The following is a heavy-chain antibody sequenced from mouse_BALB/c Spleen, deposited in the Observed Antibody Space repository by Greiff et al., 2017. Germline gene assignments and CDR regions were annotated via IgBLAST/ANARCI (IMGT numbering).Heavy chain of an antibody. D-gene: IGHD1-1*01. J-gene: IGHJ4*01. CDR2: IYPGDGDT. CDR3: ARVLYGSDAMDY. CDR1: GYAFSSSW. V-gene: IGHV1-82*01. Sequence: VQLQQSGPELVKPGASVKISCKASGYAFSSSWMNWVKQRPGQGLEWIGRIYPGDGDTNYNGKFKGKATLTADKSSSTAYMQLSSLTSVDSAVYFCARVLYGSDAMDYWGQGTSVTVSA.